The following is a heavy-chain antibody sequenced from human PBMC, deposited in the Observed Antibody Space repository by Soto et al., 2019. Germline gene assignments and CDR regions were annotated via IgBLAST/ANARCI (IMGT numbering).Heavy chain of an antibody. CDR3: AKAPYYYGSGSPFDY. Sequence: SETLSLTCAVYGGSFSGYYWSWIRRPPGKGLEWIGEINHSGSTNYNPSLKSRVTISVDTSKNQFSLRAEDTAVYYCAKAPYYYGSGSPFDYWGQGTLVTVSS. CDR1: GGSFSGYY. D-gene: IGHD3-10*01. V-gene: IGHV4-34*01. CDR2: INHSGST. J-gene: IGHJ4*02.